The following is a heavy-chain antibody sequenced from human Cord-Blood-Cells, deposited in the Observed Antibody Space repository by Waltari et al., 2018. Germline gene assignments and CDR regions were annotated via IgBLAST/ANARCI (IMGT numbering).Heavy chain of an antibody. Sequence: EVQLLESGGGLVQPGGSLRLSCAASGFTFSSSAMSWVRQAPGTGLVWVSAISGSGGSTYYADSVKGRFTISRDNSKNTLYLQMNSLRAEDTAVYYCATAYSSSWYYFDYWGQGTLVTVSS. CDR3: ATAYSSSWYYFDY. V-gene: IGHV3-23*01. CDR1: GFTFSSSA. J-gene: IGHJ4*02. D-gene: IGHD6-13*01. CDR2: ISGSGGST.